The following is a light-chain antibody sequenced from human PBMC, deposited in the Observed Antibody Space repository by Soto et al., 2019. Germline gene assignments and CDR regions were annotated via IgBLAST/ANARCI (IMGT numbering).Light chain of an antibody. J-gene: IGLJ1*01. CDR1: SSDVGAYNY. CDR2: DVN. Sequence: QSALTQPASVSGSPGQSITISCTGTSSDVGAYNYVSWYQQHPGKAPKLMIYDVNNRPSGVSNRFSGSKSGNTASLTISGLPAEDEADYYCSSYTSSSPWVFGTGTKVTVL. CDR3: SSYTSSSPWV. V-gene: IGLV2-14*01.